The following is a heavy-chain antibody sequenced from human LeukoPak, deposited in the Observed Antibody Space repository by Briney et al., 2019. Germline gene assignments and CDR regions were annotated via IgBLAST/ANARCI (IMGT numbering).Heavy chain of an antibody. V-gene: IGHV3-23*01. D-gene: IGHD3-16*02. J-gene: IGHJ4*02. CDR1: GFTFSSYV. Sequence: PGESLRLSCAASGFTFSSYVMSWVRQAPGKGLEWVSGISGSSGTTYYADSVKGRFTISGDKSRNTLYLQMNSLRAEDTAVYYCAKSGHDYLWGSYRYLDYWGQGTLVTVSS. CDR2: ISGSSGTT. CDR3: AKSGHDYLWGSYRYLDY.